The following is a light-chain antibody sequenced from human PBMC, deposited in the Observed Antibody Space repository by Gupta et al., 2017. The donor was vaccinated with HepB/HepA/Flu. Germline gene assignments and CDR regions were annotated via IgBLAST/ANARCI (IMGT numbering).Light chain of an antibody. Sequence: ELALTHSPAPLPLSPGERATLTCRASQNIRTYAVWYQQKPGQAPRLIIYDAFNRATGIPARFSGSGSGTDFTLTISSLEPEDFAVYYCQQRSNWPPTFGPGTRLEIK. CDR1: QNIRTY. V-gene: IGKV3-11*01. CDR2: DAF. J-gene: IGKJ1*01. CDR3: QQRSNWPPT.